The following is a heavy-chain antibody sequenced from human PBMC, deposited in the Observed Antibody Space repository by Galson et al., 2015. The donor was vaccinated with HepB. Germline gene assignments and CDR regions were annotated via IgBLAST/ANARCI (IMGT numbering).Heavy chain of an antibody. V-gene: IGHV1-2*06. J-gene: IGHJ4*02. D-gene: IGHD2-8*01. CDR2: INPNSGDT. CDR3: ARLPYCSNGVCYDY. Sequence: SVKVSCKASEYTFTGYYIHWVRQAPGQGLEWMGRINPNSGDTNYAQSFQGRVTMTRDTSISTIYMELNSLRSDDTAVYYCARLPYCSNGVCYDYWGQGTLVTVS. CDR1: EYTFTGYY.